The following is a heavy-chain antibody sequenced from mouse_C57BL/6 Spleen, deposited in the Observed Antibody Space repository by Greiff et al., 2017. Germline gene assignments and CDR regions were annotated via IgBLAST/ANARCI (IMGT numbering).Heavy chain of an antibody. V-gene: IGHV12-3*01. CDR3: AGDRGDGYSFAY. Sequence: QVQLKESGPGLVKPSQSLFLTCSITGFPITSGYSWIWIRQSPGKPLEWMGYITHSGETFYNPSLQSPISITRETSKNQFFLQLNAVTTEDTAMYYCAGDRGDGYSFAYWGQGTLVTVSA. CDR1: GFPITSGYS. D-gene: IGHD2-3*01. J-gene: IGHJ3*01. CDR2: ITHSGET.